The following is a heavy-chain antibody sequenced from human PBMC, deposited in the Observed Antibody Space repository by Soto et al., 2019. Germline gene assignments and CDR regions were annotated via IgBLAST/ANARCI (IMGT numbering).Heavy chain of an antibody. CDR3: AKDSDTPTRPRGFDP. Sequence: GGSLRLSCAASGFSFKNYGMNWVRQAPGKGLEWVALISNDGNNKYYADSVTGRFTISRDNSKNTLYLQMNSLRAEDTALYYCAKDSDTPTRPRGFDPWGQGTLVTVSS. D-gene: IGHD6-6*01. CDR1: GFSFKNYG. V-gene: IGHV3-30*18. J-gene: IGHJ5*02. CDR2: ISNDGNNK.